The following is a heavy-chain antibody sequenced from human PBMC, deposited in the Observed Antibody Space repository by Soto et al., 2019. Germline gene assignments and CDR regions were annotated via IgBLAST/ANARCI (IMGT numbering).Heavy chain of an antibody. D-gene: IGHD3-22*01. J-gene: IGHJ5*02. V-gene: IGHV5-10-1*01. CDR1: GYSFAGYW. CDR3: VRQIYDSDTGHHLQYSFDP. CDR2: IEPSDSHT. Sequence: GESLKISCKGSGYSFAGYWITLLRQNPWKGLEWMGRIEPSDSHTYYSPSFRGHVTISVTKSITAVFLQWSSLRASDTAMYYCVRQIYDSDTGHHLQYSFDPCGPGTQATASS.